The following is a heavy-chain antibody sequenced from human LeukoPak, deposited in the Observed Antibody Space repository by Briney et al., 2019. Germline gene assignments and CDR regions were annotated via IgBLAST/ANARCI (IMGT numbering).Heavy chain of an antibody. J-gene: IGHJ4*02. CDR1: GGSVSSGSYY. D-gene: IGHD4-17*01. V-gene: IGHV4-61*01. Sequence: SETLSLTCTVSGGSVSSGSYYWSWIWQPPGKGLEWIGYIYYSGSTNYNPSLKSRVTISVDTSKNQFSLKLSSVTAADTAVYYCARAPGTVTTWNYWGQGTLVTVSS. CDR2: IYYSGST. CDR3: ARAPGTVTTWNY.